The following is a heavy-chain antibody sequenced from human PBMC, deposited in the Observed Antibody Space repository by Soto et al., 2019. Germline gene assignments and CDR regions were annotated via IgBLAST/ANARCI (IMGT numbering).Heavy chain of an antibody. V-gene: IGHV5-10-1*01. D-gene: IGHD6-13*01. J-gene: IGHJ6*02. CDR2: IDPSDSYT. CDR3: ARRASSHYGMDV. CDR1: GYSFTSYW. Sequence: PGESLKISCKGSGYSFTSYWISWVRQMPGKGLECMGRIDPSDSYTNYSPSFQGHVTISADKSISTAYLQWRSLKSSDSAMYYCARRASSHYGMDVWGQGTTVTVSS.